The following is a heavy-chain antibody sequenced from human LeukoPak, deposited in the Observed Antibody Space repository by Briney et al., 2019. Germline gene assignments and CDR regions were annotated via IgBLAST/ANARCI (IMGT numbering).Heavy chain of an antibody. CDR3: TRGESSNFPPKFDF. D-gene: IGHD2/OR15-2a*01. V-gene: IGHV4-59*01. Sequence: PSETLSLTCTVSGGSISRYYWSWIRQPPGKGLELIGYIYSSGSTNYNPSLKRRITISVDTSKNQFSLKLRAVIAADTAVYYCTRGESSNFPPKFDFWGQGTLVTVSS. J-gene: IGHJ4*02. CDR1: GGSISRYY. CDR2: IYSSGST.